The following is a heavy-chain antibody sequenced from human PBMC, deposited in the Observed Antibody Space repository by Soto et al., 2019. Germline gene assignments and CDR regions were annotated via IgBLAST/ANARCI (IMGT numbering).Heavy chain of an antibody. J-gene: IGHJ4*02. CDR2: IYYSGST. CDR1: GGSISSGDYY. Sequence: PSETLSVTCTVSGGSISSGDYYWSWIRQPPGKGLEWIGYIYYSGSTYYNPSLKSRVTISVDTSKNQFSLKLSSVTAADTAVYYCARANKYYYDIRENWGQVPLVTVFS. V-gene: IGHV4-30-4*01. CDR3: ARANKYYYDIREN. D-gene: IGHD3-22*01.